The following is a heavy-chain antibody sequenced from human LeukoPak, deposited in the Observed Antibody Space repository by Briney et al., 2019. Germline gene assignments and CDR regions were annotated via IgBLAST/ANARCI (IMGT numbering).Heavy chain of an antibody. V-gene: IGHV1-46*01. D-gene: IGHD6-19*01. Sequence: ASVKVSCKASGYTFTSYYIHWVRQAPGQGLEWMGIINPSGGSTSYARKFQGRVTMTRDTSTSTVYMELSSLRSEDTAVYYCARDSGWWMFDYWGQGTLVTVSS. CDR2: INPSGGST. CDR3: ARDSGWWMFDY. CDR1: GYTFTSYY. J-gene: IGHJ4*02.